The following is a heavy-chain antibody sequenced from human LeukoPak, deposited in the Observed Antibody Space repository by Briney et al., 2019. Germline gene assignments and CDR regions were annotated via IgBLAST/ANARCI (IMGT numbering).Heavy chain of an antibody. Sequence: ASVKVSCKASGYTFTRYGIIWVRQAPGQGLEWMGWINPNSGGTNYAQKFQGRVTMTRDTSISTGYMELSRLRSDDTAVYYCATLVIAVAGGFGDYWGQGTLVTVSS. J-gene: IGHJ4*02. D-gene: IGHD6-19*01. CDR3: ATLVIAVAGGFGDY. V-gene: IGHV1-2*02. CDR1: GYTFTRYG. CDR2: INPNSGGT.